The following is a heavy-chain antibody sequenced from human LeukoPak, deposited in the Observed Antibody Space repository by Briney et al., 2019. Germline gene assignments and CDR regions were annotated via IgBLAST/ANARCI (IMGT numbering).Heavy chain of an antibody. CDR2: ISYDGSNK. Sequence: GGSLRLSCAASGFTFRSYAMHWVRQAPGKGLEWVAVISYDGSNKYCADSVTGRFTVSRDNSNNTLSLQINSLRAEDTAVYYCARDWEYSSGWYYFDYWGQGTLVTVFS. CDR3: ARDWEYSSGWYYFDY. D-gene: IGHD6-19*01. V-gene: IGHV3-30*04. CDR1: GFTFRSYA. J-gene: IGHJ4*02.